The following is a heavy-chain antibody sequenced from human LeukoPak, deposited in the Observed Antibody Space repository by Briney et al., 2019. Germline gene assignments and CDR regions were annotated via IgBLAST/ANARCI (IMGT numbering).Heavy chain of an antibody. D-gene: IGHD6-19*01. J-gene: IGHJ4*02. CDR3: AKGAAVAVLDY. CDR1: GFLFHNFG. V-gene: IGHV3-30*02. CDR2: IRYDGNIK. Sequence: GGSLRLSCAASGFLFHNFGMYWVRQAPGKGLEWVAFIRYDGNIKYYADSVKGRFTISRDNSKNILYVEMNSLRPEDTAIYYCAKGAAVAVLDYWGQGTLVTVSS.